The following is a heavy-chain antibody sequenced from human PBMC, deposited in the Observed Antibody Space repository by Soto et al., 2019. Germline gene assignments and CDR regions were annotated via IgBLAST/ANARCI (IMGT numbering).Heavy chain of an antibody. V-gene: IGHV3-23*01. J-gene: IGHJ4*02. Sequence: GGSLRLSCAASGFTFSSYSMSWVRQAPGKGLEWVSGFRTSGDGGTTYYADSVKGRFTISRDNSKNILFLQMNSLRAEDPAIYYCAKKVNSGPGSQYFDYWGQGTLVTVSS. CDR3: AKKVNSGPGSQYFDY. D-gene: IGHD3-10*01. CDR1: GFTFSSYS. CDR2: FRTSGDGGTT.